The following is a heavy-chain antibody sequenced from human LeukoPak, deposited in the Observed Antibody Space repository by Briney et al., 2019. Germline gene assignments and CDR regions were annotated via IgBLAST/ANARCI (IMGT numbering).Heavy chain of an antibody. V-gene: IGHV4-31*03. CDR1: GDSISSGGYY. CDR3: ARMFSSGLFFDY. J-gene: IGHJ4*02. CDR2: IYYSGST. Sequence: SETLSLTCTVSGDSISSGGYYWSWIRQHPGKGLEWIGYIYYSGSTYYNPSLKSRVTISVDTSKNQFSLKLSSVTAADTAVYYCARMFSSGLFFDYWGQGTLVTVSS. D-gene: IGHD6-25*01.